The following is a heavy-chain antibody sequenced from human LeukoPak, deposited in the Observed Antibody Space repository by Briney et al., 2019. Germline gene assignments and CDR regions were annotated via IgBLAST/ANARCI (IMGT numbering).Heavy chain of an antibody. CDR3: ARGAPNCSSGSCSGDTWFDP. D-gene: IGHD2-15*01. J-gene: IGHJ5*02. V-gene: IGHV6-1*01. CDR1: GDSVSSNSAA. Sequence: SQTLSLTCAISGDSVSSNSAAWNWIRQSPSRGLEWLGRTYYRSEWYFDYAVSVKSRIIINPDTSKNQFSLQLNSVTPEDTAVYYCARGAPNCSSGSCSGDTWFDPWGQGTLVTVSS. CDR2: TYYRSEWYF.